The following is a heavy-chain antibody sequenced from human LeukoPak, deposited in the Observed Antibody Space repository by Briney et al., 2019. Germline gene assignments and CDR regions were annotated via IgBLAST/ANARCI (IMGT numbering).Heavy chain of an antibody. CDR2: IYYSGST. V-gene: IGHV4-59*01. CDR1: GGSISSYY. Sequence: KTSETLSLTCTVSGGSISSYYWSWIRQPPGKGLEWIGYIYYSGSTNYNPSLKSRVTISVDTSKNQFSLKLSSVTAADTAVYYSARVSLRAFDIWGQGTMVTVSS. J-gene: IGHJ3*02. CDR3: ARVSLRAFDI.